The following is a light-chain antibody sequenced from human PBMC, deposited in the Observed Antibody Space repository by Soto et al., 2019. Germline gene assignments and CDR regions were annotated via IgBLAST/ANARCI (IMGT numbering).Light chain of an antibody. CDR1: NNDVGGYKF. Sequence: QSALTQPPSASGSPGQSVTISCTGTNNDVGGYKFVSWYQQHPGKAPKLMLYEVNKRPSGVPDRFSGSKSGNTASLTVSGLQAEDEADYYCSSYTGSNNLVIFGGGTKVTVL. CDR3: SSYTGSNNLVI. V-gene: IGLV2-8*01. CDR2: EVN. J-gene: IGLJ2*01.